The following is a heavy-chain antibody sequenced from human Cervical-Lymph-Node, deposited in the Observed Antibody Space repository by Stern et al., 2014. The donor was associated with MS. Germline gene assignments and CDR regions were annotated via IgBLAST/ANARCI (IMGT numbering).Heavy chain of an antibody. CDR1: GFAFSNYW. D-gene: IGHD3-22*01. J-gene: IGHJ4*02. Sequence: EVQLVESGRGLVQPGGSLSLSCAASGFAFSNYWMHWVRQVPGKGLVWVSRINSDGTTTGYADSVKGRFTISRDNAKNTLFLQMKSLRVDDTAVYYCARDDSSGYAVWGQGSLVTVSS. CDR3: ARDDSSGYAV. V-gene: IGHV3-74*02. CDR2: INSDGTTT.